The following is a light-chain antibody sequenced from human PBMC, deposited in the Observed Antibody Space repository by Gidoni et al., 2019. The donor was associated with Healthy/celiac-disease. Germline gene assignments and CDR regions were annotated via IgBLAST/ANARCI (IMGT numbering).Light chain of an antibody. CDR3: QQYNSYST. V-gene: IGKV1-5*01. CDR2: DAS. Sequence: DIQMTQSPSTLSASVGDRVTITCRASQSISSWLAWYQQNPGKAPKLLIYDASSLESGVPSRFSGSGSRTEFTLIISSLQPDDFATYYCQQYNSYSTFGGGTKVEIK. CDR1: QSISSW. J-gene: IGKJ4*01.